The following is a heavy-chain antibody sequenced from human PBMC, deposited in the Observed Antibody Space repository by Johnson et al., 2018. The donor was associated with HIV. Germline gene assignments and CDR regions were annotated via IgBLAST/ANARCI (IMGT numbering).Heavy chain of an antibody. CDR1: GFTFGDYA. Sequence: VQLVESGGGLVQPGRSLRLSCAASGFTFGDYAMHWVRQRPGKGLEWVSGIIWNSVNIEYADSVKGRFTISRDNAKNSLYLKMNSLRTEDTALYYCAKDRQATSTLGAFDIWGQGNMVIVSS. V-gene: IGHV3-9*01. J-gene: IGHJ3*02. D-gene: IGHD5-24*01. CDR2: IIWNSVNI. CDR3: AKDRQATSTLGAFDI.